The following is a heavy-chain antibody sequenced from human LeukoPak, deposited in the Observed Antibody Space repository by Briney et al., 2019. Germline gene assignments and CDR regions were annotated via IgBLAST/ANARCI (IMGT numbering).Heavy chain of an antibody. D-gene: IGHD1-26*01. CDR1: RCTFTNYY. CDR3: ARDGSGSSAFDY. Sequence: ASVKVSCKASRCTFTNYYMHWVRQAPGQGLEWMGIINTSGGSTSYAKKFQGRVTMTRDTSTSTVYMQLSSLRSEDTAVYYCARDGSGSSAFDYWGQGTLVTVSS. V-gene: IGHV1-46*01. J-gene: IGHJ4*02. CDR2: INTSGGST.